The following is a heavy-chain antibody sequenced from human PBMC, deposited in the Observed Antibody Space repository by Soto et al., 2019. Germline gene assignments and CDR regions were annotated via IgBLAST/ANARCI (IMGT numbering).Heavy chain of an antibody. D-gene: IGHD2-15*01. CDR2: IIPIFGTA. CDR1: GGTFSSYA. CDR3: ARSQGGSSSLDIYYYYYYGMDV. J-gene: IGHJ6*02. Sequence: QVQLVQSGAEVKKPGSSVKVSCKAPGGTFSSYAISWVRQAPGQVLEWMGGIIPIFGTAKYAQKFQGRVTTTAYESMSTGYMELSSLRSEDTAVYYCARSQGGSSSLDIYYYYYYGMDVWGQGTTVTVSS. V-gene: IGHV1-69*01.